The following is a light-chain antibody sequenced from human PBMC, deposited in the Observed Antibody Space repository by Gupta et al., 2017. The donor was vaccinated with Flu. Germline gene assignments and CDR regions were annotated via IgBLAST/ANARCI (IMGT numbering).Light chain of an antibody. Sequence: QSALTQPASVSGSPGQSITISCPGTTSDVGGYNSVSCYQQRPGTAPKLMIYDVSNRPSGISNRFSGSKSSNTASLTISGRQAEDEADYYCSSYTSGSTLAVAFGGGTKLTVL. CDR2: DVS. J-gene: IGLJ2*01. V-gene: IGLV2-14*01. CDR1: TSDVGGYNS. CDR3: SSYTSGSTLAVA.